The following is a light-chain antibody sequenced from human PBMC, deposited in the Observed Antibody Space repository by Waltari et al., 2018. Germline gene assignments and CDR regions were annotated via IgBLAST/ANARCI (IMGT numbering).Light chain of an antibody. CDR3: CSFASGTTFV. J-gene: IGLJ2*01. V-gene: IGLV2-23*02. CDR1: SSAVGSDDL. Sequence: QSALTQPASVSGSPGQSITIYCTGTSSAVGSDDLVSWYQQLPGKAPKPIIYEVNKRPSGVSSRVSGSKSGSTASLTISGLQTEDEADLYCCSFASGTTFVFGGGTKVTVL. CDR2: EVN.